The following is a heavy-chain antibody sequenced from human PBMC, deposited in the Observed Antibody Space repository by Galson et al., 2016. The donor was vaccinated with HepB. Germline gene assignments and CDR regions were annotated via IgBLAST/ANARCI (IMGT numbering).Heavy chain of an antibody. Sequence: SLRLSCAASGFVFSNFGLSWVRQAPGKGLEWVASISTRRTTYYSDSVQGRFTISRDNSNNTLYPQMNGLRAVDTAVYYCAKERLVRRIFDHWGQGTLLTVSS. V-gene: IGHV3-23*01. D-gene: IGHD1-1*01. CDR2: ISTRRTT. CDR1: GFVFSNFG. J-gene: IGHJ4*02. CDR3: AKERLVRRIFDH.